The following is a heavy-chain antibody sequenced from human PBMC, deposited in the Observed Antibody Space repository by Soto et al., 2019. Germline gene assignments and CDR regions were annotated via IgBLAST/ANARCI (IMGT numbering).Heavy chain of an antibody. CDR3: AKDRQGLGNYYYYGMDV. D-gene: IGHD1-26*01. J-gene: IGHJ6*02. V-gene: IGHV3-30*18. CDR2: ISYDGSNK. CDR1: GSTFSSYG. Sequence: VQLVESGGGVVQPGRSLRLSCAASGSTFSSYGMHWVRQAPGKGLEWVAVISYDGSNKYYADSVKGRFTISRDNSKNTLYLQMNSLRAEDTAVYYCAKDRQGLGNYYYYGMDVWGQGTTVTVSS.